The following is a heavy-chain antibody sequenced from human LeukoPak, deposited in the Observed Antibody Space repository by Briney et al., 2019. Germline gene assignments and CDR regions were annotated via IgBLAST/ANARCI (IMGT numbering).Heavy chain of an antibody. D-gene: IGHD3-10*01. CDR1: GGSISSSSYY. CDR2: ISYSGST. CDR3: ARENYSGSGSYRDTYYYYYMDL. Sequence: SETLSLTCIVSGGSISSSSYYWSWIRQPPGKGLEWIGYISYSGSTNYNPSLKSRVTISVDTSKNQFSLRPNSVTAADTAVYYCARENYSGSGSYRDTYYYYYMDLWGRGTTVTVSS. J-gene: IGHJ6*03. V-gene: IGHV4-61*01.